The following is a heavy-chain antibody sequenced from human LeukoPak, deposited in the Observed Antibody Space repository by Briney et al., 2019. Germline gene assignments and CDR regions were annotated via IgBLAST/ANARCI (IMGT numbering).Heavy chain of an antibody. CDR2: INPNSGGT. Sequence: GASVKVSCKASGYTFTGYYMHWVRQAPGQGLEWMGWINPNSGGTNYAQKFQGRVTMTRDTSISTAYMELSRLRSDDTAVYYCAIVDPRRNLGTFDYWGQGTLVTVSS. CDR1: GYTFTGYY. D-gene: IGHD1-7*01. CDR3: AIVDPRRNLGTFDY. J-gene: IGHJ4*02. V-gene: IGHV1-2*02.